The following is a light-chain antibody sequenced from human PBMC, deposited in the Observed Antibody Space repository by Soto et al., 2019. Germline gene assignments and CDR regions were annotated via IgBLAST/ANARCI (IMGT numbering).Light chain of an antibody. CDR3: QHRSNWLGT. CDR1: QRVGSF. Sequence: EIVLTQSPATLSLSPGERATLSCRASQRVGSFLAWYQQKSGQAPRRLIYDASNRSHGIPARFRSSGSGTDLTLTISSIEPEDFAVYYSQHRSNWLGTFGPGTKVDIK. J-gene: IGKJ3*01. CDR2: DAS. V-gene: IGKV3-11*01.